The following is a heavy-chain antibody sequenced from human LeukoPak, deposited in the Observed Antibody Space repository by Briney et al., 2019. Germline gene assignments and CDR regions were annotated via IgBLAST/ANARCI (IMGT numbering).Heavy chain of an antibody. CDR2: INHSGST. Sequence: SETLSLTCAVYGGSFSGYYWSWIRQPPGKGLEWIGEINHSGSTNYNPSLKSRVTISVDTSKNQFSLKLSSVTAADTAVYYCARRERTYYCGSGSSSLGYWGQGTLVTVSS. V-gene: IGHV4-34*01. CDR3: ARRERTYYCGSGSSSLGY. D-gene: IGHD3-10*01. J-gene: IGHJ4*02. CDR1: GGSFSGYY.